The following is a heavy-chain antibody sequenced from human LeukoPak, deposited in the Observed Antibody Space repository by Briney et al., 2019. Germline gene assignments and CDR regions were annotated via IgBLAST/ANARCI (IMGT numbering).Heavy chain of an antibody. CDR3: ARESIAVAGDFDY. D-gene: IGHD6-19*01. CDR2: IYYSGST. Sequence: SETLSLTCTVSGGSISSSSYYWGWIRQPPGKGLEWIGSIYYSGSTYYNPSLKSRVTISVDTSKSQFSLKLSSVTAADTAVYYCARESIAVAGDFDYWGQGTLVTVSS. J-gene: IGHJ4*02. V-gene: IGHV4-39*07. CDR1: GGSISSSSYY.